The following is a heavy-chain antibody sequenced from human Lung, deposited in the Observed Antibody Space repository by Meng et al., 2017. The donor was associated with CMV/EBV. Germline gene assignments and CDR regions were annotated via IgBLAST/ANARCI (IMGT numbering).Heavy chain of an antibody. CDR1: RDSMSSYGYN. J-gene: IGHJ4*02. D-gene: IGHD4-17*01. V-gene: IGHV4-30-4*01. CDR2: IHSTGST. CDR3: ARVADPSVPYDFDF. Sequence: SETLSLXCTVSRDSMSSYGYNWSWIRQPPGEGLEWIGYIHSTGSTYYNPSLKGRITISIDTSRNQFSLELTSVTAADTAIYYCARVADPSVPYDFDFWGPGXLVTVSS.